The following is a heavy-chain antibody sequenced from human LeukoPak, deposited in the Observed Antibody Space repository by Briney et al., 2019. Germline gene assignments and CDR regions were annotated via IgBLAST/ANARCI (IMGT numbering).Heavy chain of an antibody. CDR1: GGSITSSSYY. D-gene: IGHD4-23*01. V-gene: IGHV4-39*01. Sequence: SETLSLTCTASGGSITSSSYYWGWIRQPPGKGLEWIGTIYYRGSTYYNPSLKSRVSISVDTSKNQFSLRLSSVTATDTAVYYCARQGDGGRAFYYWGQGILVTVSS. CDR3: ARQGDGGRAFYY. CDR2: IYYRGST. J-gene: IGHJ4*02.